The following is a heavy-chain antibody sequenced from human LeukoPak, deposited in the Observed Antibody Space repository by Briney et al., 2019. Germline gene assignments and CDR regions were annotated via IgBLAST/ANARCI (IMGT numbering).Heavy chain of an antibody. J-gene: IGHJ4*02. D-gene: IGHD1-26*01. Sequence: GGSLRLSCAASGFTFSGSAMHWVRQASGKGLEWVGRIRSTANGYATAYAASVKGRFTISRDDSKNTAYLQMDSLKTEDTAVYYCAKDVGSGRYSGGRYFDYWGQGTLVTVSS. CDR1: GFTFSGSA. V-gene: IGHV3-73*01. CDR3: AKDVGSGRYSGGRYFDY. CDR2: IRSTANGYAT.